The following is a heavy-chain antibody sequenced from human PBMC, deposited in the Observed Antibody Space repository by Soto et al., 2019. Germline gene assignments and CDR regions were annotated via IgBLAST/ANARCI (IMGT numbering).Heavy chain of an antibody. V-gene: IGHV3-9*01. J-gene: IGHJ6*02. D-gene: IGHD6-6*01. CDR2: ISWNSGSI. Sequence: CGSLRLSCAACGFSFEDYAMPWVRQAPGKGLEWVSGISWNSGSIGYADSVKGRFTISRDNAKNSLYLQMNSLRAEDTALYYCAKDLSISARPRGLKDYYYGMGVWGQGATGTVSS. CDR3: AKDLSISARPRGLKDYYYGMGV. CDR1: GFSFEDYA.